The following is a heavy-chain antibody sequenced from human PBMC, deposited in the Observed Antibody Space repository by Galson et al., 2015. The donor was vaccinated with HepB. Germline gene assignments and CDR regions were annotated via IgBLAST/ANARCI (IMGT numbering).Heavy chain of an antibody. Sequence: SVKVSCKASGGTFSIYAISWVRQAPGQGLEWMGGIIPMFGTANYAQKFQGRVTITADESTSTAYMELSSLRSEDTAVYYCARDLHSRRYYYYGLDVWGQGTTVTVSS. CDR1: GGTFSIYA. CDR3: ARDLHSRRYYYYGLDV. V-gene: IGHV1-69*13. J-gene: IGHJ6*02. CDR2: IIPMFGTA.